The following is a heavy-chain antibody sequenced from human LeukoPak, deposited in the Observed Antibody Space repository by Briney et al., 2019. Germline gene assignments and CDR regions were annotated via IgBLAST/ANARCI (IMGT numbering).Heavy chain of an antibody. CDR3: AKDKSGPRDYYYYYYMDV. Sequence: GSLRLSCAASGFTFDDYAMRWVRQAPGKGLEWVSLISWDGGSTYYADSVKGRFTISRDNSKNSLYLQMNSLRAEDTALYYCAKDKSGPRDYYYYYYMDVWGKGTTVTVSS. J-gene: IGHJ6*03. V-gene: IGHV3-43D*03. CDR1: GFTFDDYA. CDR2: ISWDGGST.